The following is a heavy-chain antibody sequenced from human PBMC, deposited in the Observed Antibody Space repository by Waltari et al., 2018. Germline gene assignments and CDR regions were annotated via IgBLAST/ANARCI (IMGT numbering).Heavy chain of an antibody. CDR3: TRDYCDRTNCHGMDV. D-gene: IGHD3-22*01. CDR2: ISYNGRNK. J-gene: IGHJ6*02. V-gene: IGHV3-30*04. Sequence: QVQLVESGGGVVQPGRSLRLSCAASEFTFSSYAMHWVRQAQGKGLRWVAVISYNGRNKYYVDSVKGRLTISRDNSEKMLYLQMNSLRIEDTAVYYCTRDYCDRTNCHGMDVWGQGTTVTVSS. CDR1: EFTFSSYA.